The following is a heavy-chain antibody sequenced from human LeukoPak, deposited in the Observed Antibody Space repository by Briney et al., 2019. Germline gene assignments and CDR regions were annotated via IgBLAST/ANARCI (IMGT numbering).Heavy chain of an antibody. CDR1: GGSFSGYY. CDR2: INHRGST. CDR3: ARGVATMRD. V-gene: IGHV4-34*01. J-gene: IGHJ4*02. D-gene: IGHD5-12*01. Sequence: PSETLSLTCAVYGGSFSGYYWSWIRQPPGKGLEWIGEINHRGSTNYNPSLKSRVTISVDTSRNQFSLKLYSVTAADTAVYYCARGVATMRDWGQGTLVTVSS.